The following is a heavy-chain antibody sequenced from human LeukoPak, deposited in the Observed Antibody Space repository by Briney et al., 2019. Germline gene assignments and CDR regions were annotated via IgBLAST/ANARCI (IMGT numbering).Heavy chain of an antibody. CDR1: GYTFTVYY. V-gene: IGHV1-2*02. CDR3: ARGYGGYEFLFDY. CDR2: INPNSGGT. J-gene: IGHJ4*02. Sequence: ASVKLSCKASGYTFTVYYMHWVRQAPGQGLEWMGWINPNSGGTNYAQKFQGRVTMTRDTSISTAYMELSRLRSDDTAVYYCARGYGGYEFLFDYWGQGTLVTVSS. D-gene: IGHD5-12*01.